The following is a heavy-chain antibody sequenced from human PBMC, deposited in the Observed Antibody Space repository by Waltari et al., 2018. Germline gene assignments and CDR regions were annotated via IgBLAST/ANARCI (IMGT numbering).Heavy chain of an antibody. CDR3: TTRLVVYDV. CDR1: GFNFKYAW. CDR2: IKRKREGGTT. D-gene: IGHD2-8*02. V-gene: IGHV3-15*01. Sequence: EVQLLESGGGLVKPGGSLRLSCAASGFNFKYAWMNWVRQAPGNGLEWVGRIKRKREGGTTDYVAPVKGRFTISRDDSKGTLFLQMNSLKIEDTGVYYCTTRLVVYDVWGQGTTVTVSS. J-gene: IGHJ6*02.